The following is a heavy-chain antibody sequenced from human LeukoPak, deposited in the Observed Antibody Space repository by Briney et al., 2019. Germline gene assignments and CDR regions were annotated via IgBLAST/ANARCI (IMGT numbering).Heavy chain of an antibody. CDR2: INHSGST. Sequence: SETLSLTCAVYGGPFSGYYWSWIRQPPGKGLEWIGEINHSGSTNYNPSLKSRVTISVDTSKNQFSLELSSVTAADTAVYYCARYGRAYDFWSGRRLYYFDYWGQGTLVTVSS. D-gene: IGHD3-3*01. CDR1: GGPFSGYY. V-gene: IGHV4-34*01. CDR3: ARYGRAYDFWSGRRLYYFDY. J-gene: IGHJ4*02.